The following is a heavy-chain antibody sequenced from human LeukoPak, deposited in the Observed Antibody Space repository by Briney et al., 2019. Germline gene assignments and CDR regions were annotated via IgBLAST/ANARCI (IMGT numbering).Heavy chain of an antibody. CDR2: ISSSGSTI. CDR1: GFTFSDYY. D-gene: IGHD3-10*01. CDR3: AELGITMIGGI. J-gene: IGHJ6*04. Sequence: GGSLRLSCAACGFTFSDYYMSWIRQAGGKGLEWVSYISSSGSTIYYADCVKGRFTISRDNAKNSLYLQMNSLRAEDTAVYYCAELGITMIGGIWGKGNTVTISS. V-gene: IGHV3-11*04.